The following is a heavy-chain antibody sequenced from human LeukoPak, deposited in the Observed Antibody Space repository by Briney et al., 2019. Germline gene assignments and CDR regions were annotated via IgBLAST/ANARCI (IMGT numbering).Heavy chain of an antibody. D-gene: IGHD2-2*01. Sequence: SETLSLTCTDSGGSISSHYWTWIRQPPGKGLEWIGYIYHNGNTNYNPSLKSRVTMSIDTSKNQFSLKLNSLTAADTAVYYCARGHCSTTSCQLNWFDPWGQGTLVTVSS. J-gene: IGHJ5*02. CDR2: IYHNGNT. V-gene: IGHV4-59*11. CDR3: ARGHCSTTSCQLNWFDP. CDR1: GGSISSHY.